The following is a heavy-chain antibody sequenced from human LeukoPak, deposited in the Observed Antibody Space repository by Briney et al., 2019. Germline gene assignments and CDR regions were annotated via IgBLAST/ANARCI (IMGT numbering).Heavy chain of an antibody. V-gene: IGHV3-7*01. CDR1: GFTFSRYW. CDR3: ARRGTAHFTDIADFDY. D-gene: IGHD5-12*01. CDR2: IKQDGSEK. J-gene: IGHJ4*02. Sequence: GGSLRLSCAASGFTFSRYWMNWVRQAPGKGLEWVANIKQDGSEKYYVDSVKGRFTISRDNAKNSLYLQMNSLRAEDTAVYYCARRGTAHFTDIADFDYWGQGTLVTVSS.